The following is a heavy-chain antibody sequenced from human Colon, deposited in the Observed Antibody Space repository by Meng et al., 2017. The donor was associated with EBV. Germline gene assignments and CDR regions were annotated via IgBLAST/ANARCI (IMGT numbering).Heavy chain of an antibody. J-gene: IGHJ4*02. CDR3: ARVSSGWDYFDY. CDR2: IYYSGST. V-gene: IGHV4-31*03. CDR1: GGSVSSGGYY. Sequence: QVQLRDPGPGLGKPSQTLSLTCTVSGGSVSSGGYYWTWIRQHPGKGLEWFGHIYYSGSTFYNPSLKRRVIISIDTSKNQFSLNLRSVTAADTAVYYCARVSSGWDYFDYWGQGTLVTVSS. D-gene: IGHD6-19*01.